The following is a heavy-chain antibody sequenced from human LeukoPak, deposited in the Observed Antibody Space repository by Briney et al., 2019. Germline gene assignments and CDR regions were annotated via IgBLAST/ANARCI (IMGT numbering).Heavy chain of an antibody. J-gene: IGHJ5*02. CDR3: AKDKQWLVPGNWFDP. CDR2: ISGSGGST. D-gene: IGHD6-19*01. Sequence: GGSLRLSCAASGFTFSSYAMNWARRAPGKGLEWVSAISGSGGSTYYADSVKGRFTISRDNSKNTLYLQINILRGEDTAKYYCAKDKQWLVPGNWFDPWGQGTLVTVSS. V-gene: IGHV3-23*01. CDR1: GFTFSSYA.